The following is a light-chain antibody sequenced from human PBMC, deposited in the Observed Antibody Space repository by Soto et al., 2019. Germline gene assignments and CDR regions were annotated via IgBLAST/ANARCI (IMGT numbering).Light chain of an antibody. J-gene: IGKJ4*01. V-gene: IGKV1-16*01. CDR1: QGIDKH. Sequence: IQLKQSACSLSASGGDRVSITFGASQGIDKHLAWYQQKPGQAPKVLIYAASNLRSGVPSRLSGSGSGADFSLTISSLQPEDLAAYYCKQSRSFPLTFGGGTKVDIK. CDR3: KQSRSFPLT. CDR2: AAS.